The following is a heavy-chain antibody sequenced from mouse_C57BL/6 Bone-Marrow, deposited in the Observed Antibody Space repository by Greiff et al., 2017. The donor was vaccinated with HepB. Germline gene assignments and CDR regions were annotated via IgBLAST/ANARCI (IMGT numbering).Heavy chain of an antibody. V-gene: IGHV1-81*01. J-gene: IGHJ4*01. CDR1: GYTFTSYG. CDR3: AIYGSSSPGAMDY. Sequence: VQLKESGAELARPGASVKLSCKASGYTFTSYGISWVKQRTGQGLEWIGEIYPRSGNTYYNEKFKGKATLTADKSSSTAYMELRSLTSEDSAVYFCAIYGSSSPGAMDYWGQGTSVTVSS. D-gene: IGHD1-1*01. CDR2: IYPRSGNT.